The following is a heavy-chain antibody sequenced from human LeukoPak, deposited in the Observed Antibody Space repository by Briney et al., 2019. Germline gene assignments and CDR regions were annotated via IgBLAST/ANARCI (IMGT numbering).Heavy chain of an antibody. V-gene: IGHV4-39*01. Sequence: SETLSLTCIVSGGSISSSSHYWGWIRQPPGKGLEWIGSIYYSGSTYYSPSLKSRVTISVDTSKNQFSLKLRSVTAADTAVYHCARHWAYCSGGTCYSFGDWGQGTLVTVSS. CDR1: GGSISSSSHY. CDR3: ARHWAYCSGGTCYSFGD. CDR2: IYYSGST. J-gene: IGHJ4*02. D-gene: IGHD2-15*01.